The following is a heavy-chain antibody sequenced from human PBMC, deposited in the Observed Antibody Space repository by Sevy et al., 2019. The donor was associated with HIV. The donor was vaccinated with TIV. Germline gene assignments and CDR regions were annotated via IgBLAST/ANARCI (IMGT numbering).Heavy chain of an antibody. D-gene: IGHD2-8*01. CDR1: GITFSSYD. CDR2: IRSSGSSI. J-gene: IGHJ5*02. Sequence: GSLRLSCTASGITFSSYDINWGRQAPGKGLEGVSKIRSSGSSIYYADSVKGRFTISRDNAKNSLNLQMNSLRAEDTAVYYCTRNGGAFDNGFDPWGQGTLVTVSS. CDR3: TRNGGAFDNGFDP. V-gene: IGHV3-48*03.